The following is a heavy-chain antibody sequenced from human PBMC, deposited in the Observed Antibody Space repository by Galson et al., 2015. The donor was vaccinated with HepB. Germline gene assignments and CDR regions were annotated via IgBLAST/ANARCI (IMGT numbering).Heavy chain of an antibody. CDR3: ARDWITIFGVVIRYYYYYGMDV. J-gene: IGHJ6*02. CDR1: GGTFSSYA. Sequence: SVKVSCKASGGTFSSYAISWVRQAPGQGLEWMGGIIPIFGTANYAQKFQGRVTITADKSTSTAYMELSSLRSEDTAVYYCARDWITIFGVVIRYYYYYGMDVWGQGTTVTVSS. D-gene: IGHD3-3*01. CDR2: IIPIFGTA. V-gene: IGHV1-69*06.